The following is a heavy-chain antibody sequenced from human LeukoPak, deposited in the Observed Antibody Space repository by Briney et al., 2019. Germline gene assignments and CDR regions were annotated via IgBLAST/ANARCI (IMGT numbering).Heavy chain of an antibody. CDR2: ISGSGGST. D-gene: IGHD6-13*01. Sequence: SGGSLRLSCAASGFTFSSYAMSRVRQAPGKGLEWVSAISGSGGSTYYADSVKGRFTISRDNSKNTLYLQMNSLRAEDTAVYYCAKGDGYSSSWSSFQHWGQGTLVTVSS. V-gene: IGHV3-23*01. J-gene: IGHJ1*01. CDR3: AKGDGYSSSWSSFQH. CDR1: GFTFSSYA.